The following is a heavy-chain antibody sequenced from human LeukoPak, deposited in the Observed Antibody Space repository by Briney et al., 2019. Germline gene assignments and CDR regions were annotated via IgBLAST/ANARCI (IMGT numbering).Heavy chain of an antibody. V-gene: IGHV3-7*04. CDR1: GSTFSSYW. Sequence: PGGSLRLSCAASGSTFSSYWMSWVRQAPGKGLERVANIKQDGSEKYYVDSVKGRFTISRDNAKNSLYLQMNSLRAEDTAVYYCARGTIAAAGYYYFDYWGQGTQVTVSS. CDR3: ARGTIAAAGYYYFDY. CDR2: IKQDGSEK. J-gene: IGHJ4*02. D-gene: IGHD6-13*01.